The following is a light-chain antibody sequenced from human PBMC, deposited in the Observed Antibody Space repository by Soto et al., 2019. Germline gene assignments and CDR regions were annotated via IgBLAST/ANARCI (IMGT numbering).Light chain of an antibody. CDR1: QSVSSY. Sequence: EIVMTQSPATLSVSPGEXAPLSCRASQSVSSYLAWYQQKPGQAPRLLIYGASTRATGIPARFSGSGSGTEFILTISSLQSEDFAVYYCQQYSKWPLTFGGGTKVDIK. J-gene: IGKJ4*01. CDR2: GAS. CDR3: QQYSKWPLT. V-gene: IGKV3-15*01.